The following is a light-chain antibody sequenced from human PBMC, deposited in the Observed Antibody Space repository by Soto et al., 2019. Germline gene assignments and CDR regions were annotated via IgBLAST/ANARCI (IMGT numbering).Light chain of an antibody. CDR2: DAS. Sequence: DIQMTQSPSSLSASVGGRFAITCRASQSISSWLAWDQQKPRKAPKLLIYDASSLESGVPSRLSGSGSGTEFTLTISSLQPDDFATYYCQQYNTYWTFGQGTKVDIK. V-gene: IGKV1-5*01. CDR1: QSISSW. J-gene: IGKJ1*01. CDR3: QQYNTYWT.